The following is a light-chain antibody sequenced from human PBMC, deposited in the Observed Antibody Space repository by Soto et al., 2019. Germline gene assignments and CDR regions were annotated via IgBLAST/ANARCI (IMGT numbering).Light chain of an antibody. V-gene: IGKV1-8*01. J-gene: IGKJ2*01. Sequence: AIRMNQSPSSLSASTGDRVTITCRASQGISSYLAWYQQKPGKAPKLLIYAASTLQSRVPSRFSGSGSGTDVTLTISCLQSEDFATYYCQQYYSYPYTFGQGTKLEIK. CDR2: AAS. CDR1: QGISSY. CDR3: QQYYSYPYT.